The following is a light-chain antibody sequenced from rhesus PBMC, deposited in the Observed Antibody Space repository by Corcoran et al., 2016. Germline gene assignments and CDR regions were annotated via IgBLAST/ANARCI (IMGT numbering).Light chain of an antibody. CDR3: QHGYGTPYS. V-gene: IGKV1-74*01. J-gene: IGKJ2*01. CDR1: ENVNNY. CDR2: KAS. Sequence: DIQMTQSPSSLSASVGDRVPITCRASENVNNYLNWYQQKPGKAPKPLIYKASTLQSGVPSRFSGSGSGTDYSFTISSLQPEDVATYYCQHGYGTPYSFGQGTKVEIK.